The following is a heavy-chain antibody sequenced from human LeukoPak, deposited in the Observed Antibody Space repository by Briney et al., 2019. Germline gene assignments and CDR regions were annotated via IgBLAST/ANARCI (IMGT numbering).Heavy chain of an antibody. CDR2: IRAYNGNT. CDR3: ARSSRSYYYYYTDV. CDR1: GYTFTNYG. J-gene: IGHJ6*03. V-gene: IGHV1-18*01. Sequence: EASVKVSCKASGYTFTNYGISWVRQAPGQGLEWMGWIRAYNGNTNYAQKVQGRVTMTRDRSTSTAYIELSSLRSEDTAVYYCARSSRSYYYYYTDVWGKGTTVTTSS.